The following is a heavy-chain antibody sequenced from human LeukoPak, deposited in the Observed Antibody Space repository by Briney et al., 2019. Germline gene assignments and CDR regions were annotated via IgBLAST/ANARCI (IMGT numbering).Heavy chain of an antibody. J-gene: IGHJ6*03. Sequence: ASVKVSCKASGYTFTGYYMRWVRQAPGQGLEWMGWINPNSGGTNYAQKFQGRVTMTRDTSISTAYMELSRLRSDDTAVYYCARMTGYYYYMDVWGKGTTVTVSS. CDR2: INPNSGGT. V-gene: IGHV1-2*02. CDR1: GYTFTGYY. CDR3: ARMTGYYYYMDV. D-gene: IGHD3-9*01.